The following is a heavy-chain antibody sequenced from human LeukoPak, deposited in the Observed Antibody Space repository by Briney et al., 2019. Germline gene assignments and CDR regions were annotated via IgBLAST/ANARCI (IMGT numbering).Heavy chain of an antibody. CDR3: AREPNQKYGDPHDAFGI. D-gene: IGHD4-17*01. CDR2: IWYDGSNK. V-gene: IGHV3-33*01. CDR1: GFTCSSYG. J-gene: IGHJ3*02. Sequence: PGGSLRLSWAASGFTCSSYGMHWVRQAPGKGLEWVAVIWYDGSNKYYADSVKGRFTISRDNSKNTLYLQMNSLRAEDTAVYYCAREPNQKYGDPHDAFGIWGQGTMVTVSS.